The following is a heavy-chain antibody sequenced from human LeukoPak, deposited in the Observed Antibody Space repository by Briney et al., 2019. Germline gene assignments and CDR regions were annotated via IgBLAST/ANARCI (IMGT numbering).Heavy chain of an antibody. D-gene: IGHD5-18*01. V-gene: IGHV3-74*01. CDR3: ARDAVDTANAV. J-gene: IGHJ6*02. Sequence: GGSLRLSCAASGFTFTTYWMHWVRQAPGKGLVWVSHINSDGSITSYADSVKGRFTISRDNAKNTLYLQMNSLRAEDTAVYYCARDAVDTANAVWGQGTTVTVPS. CDR1: GFTFTTYW. CDR2: INSDGSIT.